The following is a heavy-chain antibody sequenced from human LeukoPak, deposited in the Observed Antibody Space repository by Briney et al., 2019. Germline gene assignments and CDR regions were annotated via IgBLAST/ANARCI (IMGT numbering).Heavy chain of an antibody. V-gene: IGHV1-69*05. CDR2: IIPIFGTA. CDR1: GGTLSSYA. J-gene: IGHJ4*02. CDR3: AGTNGYSYVLDY. Sequence: SVKVSCKAPGGTLSSYAISWVRQAPGQGLEWMGGIIPIFGTANYAQKFQGRVTITTDESTSTAYMELSSLRSEDTAVYYCAGTNGYSYVLDYWGQGTLVTVSS. D-gene: IGHD5-18*01.